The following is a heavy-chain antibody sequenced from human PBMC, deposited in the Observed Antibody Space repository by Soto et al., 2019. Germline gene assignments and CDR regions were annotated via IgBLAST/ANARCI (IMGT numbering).Heavy chain of an antibody. CDR1: GFTFSNYS. Sequence: EVQLVESGGGLVQPGGSLRLSCAASGFTFSNYSMNWVRQAPGKGLERVSYISSSSSRIYYADPVKGRFTSTRDNAKNSMYLQNKSLRAEDTAVYCCAKYESSCASCHNGFDPWGQGTLVTVSS. CDR2: ISSSSSRI. V-gene: IGHV3-48*01. D-gene: IGHD2-2*01. CDR3: AKYESSCASCHNGFDP. J-gene: IGHJ5*02.